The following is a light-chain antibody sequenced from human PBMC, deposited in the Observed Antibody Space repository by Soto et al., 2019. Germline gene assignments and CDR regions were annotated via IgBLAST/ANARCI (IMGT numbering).Light chain of an antibody. Sequence: QSALSQPASVSGSRGQSITISCTGTSSDVGNYNIVSWYQQYPGKAPKLMIFEDTKRPSGVSHRFSGSKSGNTASLTIAGLQPEDAADYYCCSYAGSSTMTFGGGTQLTVL. CDR2: EDT. CDR1: SSDVGNYNI. J-gene: IGLJ7*01. V-gene: IGLV2-23*01. CDR3: CSYAGSSTMT.